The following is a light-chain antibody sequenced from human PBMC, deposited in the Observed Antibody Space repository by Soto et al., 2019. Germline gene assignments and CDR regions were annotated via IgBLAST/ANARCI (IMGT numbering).Light chain of an antibody. V-gene: IGKV1-13*02. CDR2: DAS. Sequence: AIHLPQSPSSLSASVGDRVSITGRASQGISSALAWYQQKPGKAPKLLIYDASSLESGVPSRFSGSGSGTEFTLTISSLQPEDFAPYYCQQFNSYPLTFGGGTKVEIK. J-gene: IGKJ4*01. CDR3: QQFNSYPLT. CDR1: QGISSA.